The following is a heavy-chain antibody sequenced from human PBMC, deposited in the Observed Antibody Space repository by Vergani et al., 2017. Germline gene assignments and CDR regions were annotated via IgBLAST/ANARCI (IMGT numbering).Heavy chain of an antibody. CDR2: IYTSGST. CDR3: ARLGGEGAVGY. CDR1: GGSISSGSYY. D-gene: IGHD3-16*01. V-gene: IGHV4-61*02. J-gene: IGHJ4*02. Sequence: QVQLQESGPGLVKPSQTLSLTCTVSGGSISSGSYYWSWIRQPAGKGLEWIGRIYTSGSTNYNPSLKSRVTISVDTSKNQFSLKLSSVTAADTAVYYCARLGGEGAVGYWGQGTLVTVSS.